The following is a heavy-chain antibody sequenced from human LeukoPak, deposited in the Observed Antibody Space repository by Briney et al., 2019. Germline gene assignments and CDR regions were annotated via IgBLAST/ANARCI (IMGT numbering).Heavy chain of an antibody. CDR3: ARVAPYYSDY. V-gene: IGHV1-2*02. CDR1: RYTFTGYY. CDR2: VTPNSGGT. Sequence: ASVKVSCKASRYTFTGYYMHWVRQAPGQGLEWMGWVTPNSGGTNYAQKFQGRVTMTRDTSISTAYMELTRLRSDDTAVYYCARVAPYYSDYWGQGTLVTVSS. J-gene: IGHJ4*02.